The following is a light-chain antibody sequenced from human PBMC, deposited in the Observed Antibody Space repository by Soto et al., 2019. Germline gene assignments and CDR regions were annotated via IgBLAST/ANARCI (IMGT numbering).Light chain of an antibody. J-gene: IGKJ4*01. CDR3: QQRSNWPLT. V-gene: IGKV3-11*01. CDR1: QSISSY. CDR2: EAS. Sequence: EIVLTQSPATLSLSPGERATLSCRASQSISSYLAWYQQKPGQAPRLLIYEASNRATGIPPRFSGSGSGTDFTLTISILEPEEFAVYSCQQRSNWPLTFGGGTKVDVK.